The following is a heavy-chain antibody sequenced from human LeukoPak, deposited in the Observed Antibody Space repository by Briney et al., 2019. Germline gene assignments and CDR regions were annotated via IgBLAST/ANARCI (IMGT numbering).Heavy chain of an antibody. J-gene: IGHJ4*02. D-gene: IGHD6-19*01. CDR3: ARDGETGYSSADFDY. CDR1: GFTFSSYE. CDR2: ISNSGYTI. Sequence: GGSLRLSCAASGFTFSSYEMNWVRQAPGKGLEWVSYISNSGYTIYYADSVKGRFTISRDNAKNSLFLQMNSLRVEDTAVYYCARDGETGYSSADFDYWGQGTLVTVSS. V-gene: IGHV3-48*03.